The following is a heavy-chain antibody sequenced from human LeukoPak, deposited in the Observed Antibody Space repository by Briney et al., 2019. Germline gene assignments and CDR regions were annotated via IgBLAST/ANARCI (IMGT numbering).Heavy chain of an antibody. CDR2: ISSSGSTI. D-gene: IGHD3-10*01. V-gene: IGHV3-11*04. J-gene: IGHJ4*02. Sequence: GGSLRLSCAASGFTFSDYYMSWIRQAPGKGLEWVSYISSSGSTIYYADSVKGRFTISRDNAKNSLYLQMNSLRAEDTAVYYCARLDYYGSGMVSLYYFDYWGQGTLVTVSS. CDR1: GFTFSDYY. CDR3: ARLDYYGSGMVSLYYFDY.